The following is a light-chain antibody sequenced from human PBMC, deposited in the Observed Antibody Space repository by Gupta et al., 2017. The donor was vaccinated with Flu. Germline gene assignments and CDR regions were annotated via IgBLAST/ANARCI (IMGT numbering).Light chain of an antibody. CDR1: NSDIGNYNY. V-gene: IGLV2-14*01. J-gene: IGLJ2*01. Sequence: TNSDIGNYNYVSWYQQYPGSAPKLIISEVRNRPSGVSHRFSGSKSGNTASLTISGLQAEDEAEYYCSSYTDTTFVVFGGGTKVAVL. CDR3: SSYTDTTFVV. CDR2: EVR.